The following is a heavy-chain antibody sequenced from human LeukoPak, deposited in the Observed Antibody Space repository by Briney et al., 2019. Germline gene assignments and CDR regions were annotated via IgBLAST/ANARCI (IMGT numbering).Heavy chain of an antibody. J-gene: IGHJ3*02. Sequence: GGSLRLSCAASGFTFSSYSMNWVRQAPGKWLEWVSYISSSSSTIYYADSVKGRFTISRDNAKNSLYLQMNSLRAEDTAVYYCASPGDTAMVVHDAFDIWGQGTMVTVSS. V-gene: IGHV3-48*01. CDR1: GFTFSSYS. CDR3: ASPGDTAMVVHDAFDI. D-gene: IGHD5-18*01. CDR2: ISSSSSTI.